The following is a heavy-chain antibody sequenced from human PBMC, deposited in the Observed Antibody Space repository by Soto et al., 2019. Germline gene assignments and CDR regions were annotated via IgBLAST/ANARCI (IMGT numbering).Heavy chain of an antibody. CDR3: AKGVVAAAHSPPYYGMDV. D-gene: IGHD6-13*01. CDR2: ISGSGGST. CDR1: GFTFSSYA. J-gene: IGHJ6*02. V-gene: IGHV3-23*01. Sequence: EVQLLESGGGLVQPGGSLRLSCAASGFTFSSYAMSWVRQAPGKGLEWVSAISGSGGSTYYADSVKGRFTISRDNSKNTLYLQMNSLRAEDTAVYYCAKGVVAAAHSPPYYGMDVWGQGTTVTVSS.